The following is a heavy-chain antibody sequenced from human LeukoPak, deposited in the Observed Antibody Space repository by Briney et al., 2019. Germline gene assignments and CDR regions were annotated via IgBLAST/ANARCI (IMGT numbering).Heavy chain of an antibody. Sequence: GGSLRLSCAASGFTFSSYSMNWVRQAPGKGLEWVSSISSSSSYIYYADSVKGRFTISRDNAKNSLYLQMNSLRAEDTAVYYCARAGGGVHNSFDPWGQGTLVTVSS. CDR3: ARAGGGVHNSFDP. CDR1: GFTFSSYS. J-gene: IGHJ5*02. D-gene: IGHD3-16*01. V-gene: IGHV3-21*01. CDR2: ISSSSSYI.